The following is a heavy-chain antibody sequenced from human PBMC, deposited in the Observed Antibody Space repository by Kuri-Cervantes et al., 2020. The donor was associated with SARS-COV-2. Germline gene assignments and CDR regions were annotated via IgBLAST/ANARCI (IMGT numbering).Heavy chain of an antibody. V-gene: IGHV3-7*01. CDR3: ASERWELSWFDP. CDR2: IKQDGSEK. CDR1: GFTFSSYW. Sequence: GESLKISCAAAGFTFSSYWMSWVRQAPGKGLEWVANIKQDGSEKYYVDSVKGRFTISRDNAKNSLYLQMNSLRAEDTAVYYCASERWELSWFDPWGQGTLVTVSS. J-gene: IGHJ5*02. D-gene: IGHD1-26*01.